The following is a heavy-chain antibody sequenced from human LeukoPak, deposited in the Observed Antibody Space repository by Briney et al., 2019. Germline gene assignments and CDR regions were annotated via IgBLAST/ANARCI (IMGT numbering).Heavy chain of an antibody. CDR1: GGSISSGGYC. CDR2: IYYSGKT. CDR3: ARTRRDYEYYGMDV. J-gene: IGHJ6*02. Sequence: SQTLSLTCTVSGGSISSGGYCWSWIRQHPGKGLEWIGYIYYSGKTNYNPSLKSRTSISVDTSKNQFSLKMNSVTAADTAVYYCARTRRDYEYYGMDVWGQGTTVTVSS. V-gene: IGHV4-31*03.